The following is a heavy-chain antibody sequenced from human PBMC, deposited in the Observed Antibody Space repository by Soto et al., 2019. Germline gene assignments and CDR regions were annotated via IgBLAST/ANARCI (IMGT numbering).Heavy chain of an antibody. Sequence: ASVKVSCKASGYTFTNNDINWVRQAPGHGLEWIGWMNTNTNTTDSSEVFEGRVSLTWDTSISTAYMKLNSLQIDDTAVSYCAREGVETSSLWLDPWGQGTLVTVSS. CDR2: MNTNTNTT. V-gene: IGHV1-8*01. CDR1: GYTFTNND. J-gene: IGHJ5*02. CDR3: AREGVETSSLWLDP.